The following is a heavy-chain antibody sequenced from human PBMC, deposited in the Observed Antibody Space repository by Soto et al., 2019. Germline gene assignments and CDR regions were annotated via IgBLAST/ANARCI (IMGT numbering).Heavy chain of an antibody. V-gene: IGHV3-11*06. Sequence: PGGSLRLSCAASGFTFSDYYMSWIRQAPGKGLEWVSYISSSSSYTNYADSVKGRFTIPRDNAKNSLYLQMNSLRAEDTAVYYCARDVVLDIVVVPAALVSMDVWGQGTTVTVSS. J-gene: IGHJ6*02. D-gene: IGHD2-2*03. CDR3: ARDVVLDIVVVPAALVSMDV. CDR1: GFTFSDYY. CDR2: ISSSSSYT.